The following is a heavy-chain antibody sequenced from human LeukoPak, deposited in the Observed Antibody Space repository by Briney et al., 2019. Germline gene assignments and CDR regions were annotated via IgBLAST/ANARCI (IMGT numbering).Heavy chain of an antibody. J-gene: IGHJ4*02. D-gene: IGHD3-22*01. V-gene: IGHV3-23*01. CDR2: ISDSGGST. CDR3: AKRGVVIRVILVGFHKEANYFDS. Sequence: QPGGSLRLSCAVSGITLSNYGMSWVRQAPGKGLEWVAGISDSGGSTKYADSVKGRFTISRDNPKNTLFLQMNSLRADDTAVYFCAKRGVVIRVILVGFHKEANYFDSWGQGALVTVSS. CDR1: GITLSNYG.